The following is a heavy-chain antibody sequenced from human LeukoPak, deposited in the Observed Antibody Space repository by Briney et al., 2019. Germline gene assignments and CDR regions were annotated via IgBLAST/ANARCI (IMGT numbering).Heavy chain of an antibody. CDR3: AREVGSPAVRSAFDL. J-gene: IGHJ3*01. CDR1: EFTFSTYV. D-gene: IGHD2-15*01. V-gene: IGHV3-23*01. CDR2: ITNNGGNT. Sequence: GGSLRLSCAASEFTFSTYVMSWVRQAPGKGLEWVSTITNNGGNTHYADSVKGRFTISRDNAKNSLYLQMNSLRDEDTAVYYCAREVGSPAVRSAFDLWGQGTRVTVSS.